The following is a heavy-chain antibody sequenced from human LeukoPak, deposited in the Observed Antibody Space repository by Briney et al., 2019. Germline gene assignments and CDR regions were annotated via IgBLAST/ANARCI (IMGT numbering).Heavy chain of an antibody. V-gene: IGHV4-59*01. CDR2: IYYSGST. D-gene: IGHD3-16*01. Sequence: SETLSLTCTVSGGSISSYYWSWIRQPPGKGLEWIGYIYYSGSTNYNPSLKSRVTISVDTSKNQFSLKLSSVTAADTAVYYCASSTLGHRFDYWGQGTLVTVSS. CDR1: GGSISSYY. CDR3: ASSTLGHRFDY. J-gene: IGHJ4*02.